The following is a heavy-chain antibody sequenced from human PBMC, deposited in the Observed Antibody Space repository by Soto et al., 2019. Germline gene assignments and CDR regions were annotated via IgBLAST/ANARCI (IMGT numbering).Heavy chain of an antibody. Sequence: QVQLVESGGGLVQPGRSLRLSCAASGFTFSSYCMHWVRHAPGKGLEWVAVISYDGSNKYYADSVKGRFTISRDNSKNTLYLQMNSLRVEDTVVYYCAKAYYDSSGYYYVDYWVQGSLVTVSS. CDR1: GFTFSSYC. D-gene: IGHD3-22*01. CDR2: ISYDGSNK. V-gene: IGHV3-30*18. CDR3: AKAYYDSSGYYYVDY. J-gene: IGHJ4*02.